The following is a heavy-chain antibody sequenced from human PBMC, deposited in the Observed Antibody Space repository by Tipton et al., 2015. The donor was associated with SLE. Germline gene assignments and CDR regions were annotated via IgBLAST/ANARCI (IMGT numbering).Heavy chain of an antibody. CDR2: KYYSGGT. CDR1: NGSIGSDY. CDR3: ARHRDFWSGYHNWFDP. V-gene: IGHV4-59*08. D-gene: IGHD3-3*01. J-gene: IGHJ5*02. Sequence: TLSLTCSVSNGSIGSDYWTWIRQPPGKGLEWIGYKYYSGGTNSNPSLRSRVTISIDMSKNQFSLTLSSVTAADTAVYYCARHRDFWSGYHNWFDPWGQGTLVTVSS.